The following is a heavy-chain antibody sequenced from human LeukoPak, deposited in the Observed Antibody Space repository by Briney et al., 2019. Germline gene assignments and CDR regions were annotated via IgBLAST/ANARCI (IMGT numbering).Heavy chain of an antibody. D-gene: IGHD2-2*01. CDR3: ARAPMPNYYYYYMDV. V-gene: IGHV4-61*02. CDR1: GGSISSGSYY. J-gene: IGHJ6*03. CDR2: IYTSGST. Sequence: SETLSLTCTVSGGSISSGSYYWSWIRQPAGKGLEWIGRIYTSGSTNYNPSLKSRVTISVDTSKNQFSLKLSSVTAADTAVYYCARAPMPNYYYYYMDVWGKGTTVTVSS.